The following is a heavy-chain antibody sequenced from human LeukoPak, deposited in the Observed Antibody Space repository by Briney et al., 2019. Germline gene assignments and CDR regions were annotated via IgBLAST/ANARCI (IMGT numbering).Heavy chain of an antibody. V-gene: IGHV4-30-4*01. CDR2: IYYSGST. Sequence: SQTLSLTCTVSGGSISSGGYYWSWIRQPPGKGLEWIGYIYYSGSTYYNPSLKSRVTISVDTSKNQFSLKLSSVTAADTAVYYCAGQYDYSQNSWFDPWGQGTLVTVSS. CDR3: AGQYDYSQNSWFDP. D-gene: IGHD4-11*01. CDR1: GGSISSGGYY. J-gene: IGHJ5*02.